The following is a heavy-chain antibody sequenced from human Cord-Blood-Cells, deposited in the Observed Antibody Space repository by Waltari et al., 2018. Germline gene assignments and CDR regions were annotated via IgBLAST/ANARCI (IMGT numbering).Heavy chain of an antibody. CDR2: IIPILGIA. Sequence: QVQLVQSGAEVKKPGSSVQVSCQASGGTFSSYAISWVRQAPGQGLEWMGGIIPILGIANYAQKFQGRVTITADESTSTAYIELSSLRSEDTAVYYCARVYSSGWYYFDYWGQGTLVTVSS. J-gene: IGHJ4*02. CDR1: GGTFSSYA. D-gene: IGHD6-19*01. V-gene: IGHV1-69*04. CDR3: ARVYSSGWYYFDY.